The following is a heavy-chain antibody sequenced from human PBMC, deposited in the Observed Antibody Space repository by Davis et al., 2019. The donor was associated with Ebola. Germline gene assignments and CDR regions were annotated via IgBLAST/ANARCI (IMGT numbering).Heavy chain of an antibody. CDR3: AAPRITGTSGYYYGMDV. Sequence: GGSLRLSCAASGFTFSNAWMSWVRQAPGKGLEWVSSISSSSSYIYYADSVKGRFTISRDNAKNSLYLQMNSLRAEDTAVYYCAAPRITGTSGYYYGMDVWGQGTTVTVSS. CDR1: GFTFSNAW. D-gene: IGHD1-20*01. J-gene: IGHJ6*02. V-gene: IGHV3-21*01. CDR2: ISSSSSYI.